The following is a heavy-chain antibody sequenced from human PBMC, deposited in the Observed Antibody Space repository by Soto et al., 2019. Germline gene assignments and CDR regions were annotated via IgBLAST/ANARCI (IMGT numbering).Heavy chain of an antibody. CDR2: INLDGSEK. V-gene: IGHV3-7*03. Sequence: PGGSLRLSCAASGFTFSNYWTTWVRQAPGKGLEWVANINLDGSEKHYVDSVRGRFTISRDNADNSLHLQMNSLRAEDTAVYYCARARGKDNWGRGPLVPVSS. D-gene: IGHD3-10*01. CDR1: GFTFSNYW. CDR3: ARARGKDN. J-gene: IGHJ4*02.